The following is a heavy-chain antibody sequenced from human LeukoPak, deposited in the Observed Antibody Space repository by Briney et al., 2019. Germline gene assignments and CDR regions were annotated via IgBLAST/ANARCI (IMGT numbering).Heavy chain of an antibody. V-gene: IGHV3-23*01. CDR1: GFSFRTYI. CDR3: AKDASPSSNYAVRWFDS. Sequence: PGGSLRLSCTASGFSFRTYIMAWVRQVPGKGLEWISAISGDAITTYYALHVKGRFTIYRDNFRNTLSIQMDSLRADDSAVYYCAKDASPSSNYAVRWFDSWGQGTLVTVSS. D-gene: IGHD4/OR15-4a*01. J-gene: IGHJ5*01. CDR2: ISGDAITT.